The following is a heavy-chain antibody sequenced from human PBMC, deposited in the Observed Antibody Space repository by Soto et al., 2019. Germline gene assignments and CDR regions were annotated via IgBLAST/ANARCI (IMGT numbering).Heavy chain of an antibody. CDR1: GYTFTKYD. CDR2: MNPTSGNT. J-gene: IGHJ5*02. Sequence: GASVKVSCKASGYTFTKYDMNWVRQAPGQGLEWMGWMNPTSGNTGYAQKFQGRLTMTWDTAIGIAHMELSSLRNEDTAVYYCARGRGSGYDSLGNWFDPWGQGTLVTVSS. D-gene: IGHD5-12*01. CDR3: ARGRGSGYDSLGNWFDP. V-gene: IGHV1-8*01.